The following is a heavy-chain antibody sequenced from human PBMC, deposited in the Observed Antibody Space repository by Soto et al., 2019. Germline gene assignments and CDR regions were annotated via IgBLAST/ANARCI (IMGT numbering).Heavy chain of an antibody. CDR3: ARTHYDILTGYPTASFDY. J-gene: IGHJ4*02. V-gene: IGHV4-59*01. CDR1: GGSISSYY. D-gene: IGHD3-9*01. CDR2: IYYSGST. Sequence: SETLSLTCTVSGGSISSYYWSWTRQPPGKGLEWIGYIYYSGSTNYNPSLKSRVTISVDTSQNQFSLKLSSVTAADTAVYYCARTHYDILTGYPTASFDYWGQGTLVTVSS.